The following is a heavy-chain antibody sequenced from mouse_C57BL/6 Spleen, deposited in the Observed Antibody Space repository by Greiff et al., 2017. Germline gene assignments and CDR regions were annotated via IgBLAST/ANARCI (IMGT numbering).Heavy chain of an antibody. Sequence: VQLQQSGAELVKPGASVKISCKASGYAFSSYWMNWVKQRPGKGLEWIEQIYPGDGDTNYNGKFKGKATLTADKSSSTAYMQLSSLTSEDSAVYFCARCGNSYWYFDVWGTGTTVTVSS. CDR3: ARCGNSYWYFDV. V-gene: IGHV1-80*01. CDR1: GYAFSSYW. J-gene: IGHJ1*03. CDR2: IYPGDGDT.